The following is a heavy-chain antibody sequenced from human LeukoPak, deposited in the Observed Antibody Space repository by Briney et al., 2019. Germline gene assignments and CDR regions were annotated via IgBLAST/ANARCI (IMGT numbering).Heavy chain of an antibody. Sequence: ASVKVSCKASGYTFTSYGISWVRQAPGQGLEWMGWISAYNGNTNYAQKLQGRVTMTTDTSTSTAYMELRSLRSDDTAVYYCARERIDYGDYSGVDVWGQGTTATVSS. CDR1: GYTFTSYG. J-gene: IGHJ6*02. CDR3: ARERIDYGDYSGVDV. D-gene: IGHD4-17*01. V-gene: IGHV1-18*01. CDR2: ISAYNGNT.